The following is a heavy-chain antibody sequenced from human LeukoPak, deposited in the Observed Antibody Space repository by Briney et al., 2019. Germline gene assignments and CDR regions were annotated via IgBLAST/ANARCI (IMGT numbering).Heavy chain of an antibody. V-gene: IGHV3-72*01. CDR3: ARGGDRGVSFYFDY. CDR1: GFTFSDHY. Sequence: GGSPRLSRAASGFTFSDHYMDWVRQAPGKGLEWVCPIRNRGNSYTTEYAASVKGRFTILRDDSKNSPYLQKNSRKNEDEAVYYCARGGDRGVSFYFDYWGQGTLVTVSS. CDR2: IRNRGNSYTT. J-gene: IGHJ4*02. D-gene: IGHD3-10*01.